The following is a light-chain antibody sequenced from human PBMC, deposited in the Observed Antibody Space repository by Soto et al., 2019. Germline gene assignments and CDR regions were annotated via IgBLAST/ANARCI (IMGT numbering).Light chain of an antibody. J-gene: IGKJ1*01. Sequence: EIVLTQSPGTLSLSPGERATLSCRASQSVSSYYLAWYQQKPGQAPRLLIYGASSRATGIPDRFSGSGSGTDCTLTISRLEPEDFAVYYCQQYGSSPGGTFGQGTKVDIK. CDR3: QQYGSSPGGT. CDR1: QSVSSYY. CDR2: GAS. V-gene: IGKV3-20*01.